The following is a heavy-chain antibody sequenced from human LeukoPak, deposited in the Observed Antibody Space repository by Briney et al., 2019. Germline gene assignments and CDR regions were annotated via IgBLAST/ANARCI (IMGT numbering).Heavy chain of an antibody. CDR3: TITEDNWFDP. Sequence: GGSLRLSCAASGFTFSSYSMNWVRQAPGKGLEWVSYISSSSSTIYYADSVKGRFTISRDNAKNSLFLQMNSLRAEDTAVYYCTITEDNWFDPWGQGTLVTVSS. V-gene: IGHV3-48*04. D-gene: IGHD1-14*01. J-gene: IGHJ5*02. CDR2: ISSSSSTI. CDR1: GFTFSSYS.